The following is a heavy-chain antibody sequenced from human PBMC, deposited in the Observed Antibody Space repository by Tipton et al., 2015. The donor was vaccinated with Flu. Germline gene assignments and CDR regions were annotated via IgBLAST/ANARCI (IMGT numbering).Heavy chain of an antibody. CDR1: GGSITNYY. CDR2: IYYTGSA. J-gene: IGHJ5*02. D-gene: IGHD3-22*01. Sequence: TLSLTCIVSGGSITNYYWSWIRQPPGKGLEFIGYIYYTGSASYNPSLYSRVTMSVDTSKNQFSLKLRSVTAADTAVYYCARCRSGYCDWFDPWGQGTLVTVSS. CDR3: ARCRSGYCDWFDP. V-gene: IGHV4-59*07.